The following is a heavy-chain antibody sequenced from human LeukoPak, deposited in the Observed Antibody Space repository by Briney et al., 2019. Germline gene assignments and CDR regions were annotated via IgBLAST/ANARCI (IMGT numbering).Heavy chain of an antibody. Sequence: SGPTLVNPTQTLTLTCTFSGFSLSTSGVAVGWFRQPPGGALEWLALIYWNDDTFYNPSLDSRLTIAKDTSKNQVVLTMTNMDPVDTATFYCARRRSPSNGDWFDPWGKGTLVTVSS. CDR1: GFSLSTSGVA. J-gene: IGHJ5*02. CDR2: IYWNDDT. D-gene: IGHD4-17*01. CDR3: ARRRSPSNGDWFDP. V-gene: IGHV2-5*01.